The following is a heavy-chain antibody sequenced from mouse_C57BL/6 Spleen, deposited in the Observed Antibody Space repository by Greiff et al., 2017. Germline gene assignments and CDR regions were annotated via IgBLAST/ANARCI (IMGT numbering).Heavy chain of an antibody. Sequence: VQLQQSGPVLVKPGASVKMSCKASGYTFTDYYMNWVKQSHGKSLEWIGVINPYNGGTSYNQKFKGKATLTVDKSSSTAYMELNSLTSEDSAVYYCARYDYLDFDYWGQGTTLTVSS. J-gene: IGHJ2*01. V-gene: IGHV1-19*01. CDR2: INPYNGGT. CDR3: ARYDYLDFDY. CDR1: GYTFTDYY. D-gene: IGHD2-4*01.